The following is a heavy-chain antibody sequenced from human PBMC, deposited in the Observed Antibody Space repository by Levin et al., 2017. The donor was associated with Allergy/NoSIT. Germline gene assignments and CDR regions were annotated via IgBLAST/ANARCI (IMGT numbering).Heavy chain of an antibody. V-gene: IGHV3-48*04. J-gene: IGHJ4*02. CDR3: ARDPDAHFDWLLGTTQGDY. D-gene: IGHD3-9*01. CDR2: ISSSSSTI. CDR1: GLTFSSYS. Sequence: PGGSLRLSCAASGLTFSSYSMNWVRQAPGKGLEWVSYISSSSSTIYYADSVKGRFTISRDNAKNSLYLQMNSLRAEDTAVYYCARDPDAHFDWLLGTTQGDYWGQGTLVTVSS.